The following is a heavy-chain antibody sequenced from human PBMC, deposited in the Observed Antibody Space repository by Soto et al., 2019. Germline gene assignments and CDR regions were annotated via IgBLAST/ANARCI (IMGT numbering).Heavy chain of an antibody. CDR2: IWYDGSNK. CDR3: ARGTDTYYFDY. J-gene: IGHJ4*02. D-gene: IGHD2-2*02. Sequence: ESGGGVVQPGRSLRLSCAASGFTFSSYGMHWVRQAPGKGLEWVAVIWYDGSNKYYADSVKGRFTISRDNSKNTLYLQMNSLRAEDTAVYYCARGTDTYYFDYWGQGTLVTVSS. V-gene: IGHV3-33*01. CDR1: GFTFSSYG.